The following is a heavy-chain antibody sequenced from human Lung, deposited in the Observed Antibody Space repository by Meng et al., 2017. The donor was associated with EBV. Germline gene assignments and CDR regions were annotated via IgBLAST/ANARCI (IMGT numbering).Heavy chain of an antibody. J-gene: IGHJ5*02. CDR2: LPSDGGNT. CDR3: ARDLSGRFDP. D-gene: IGHD1-26*01. Sequence: QVQLVESGXGVVQPGXSVRLSCAASGFTFSGYGMFWVRQAPGKGPEWVAILPSDGGNTYYSDSVKGRFTISRDNSKKTLYLQMNSLRAEDTAVYYCARDLSGRFDPWGQGTLVTVAS. CDR1: GFTFSGYG. V-gene: IGHV3-30*03.